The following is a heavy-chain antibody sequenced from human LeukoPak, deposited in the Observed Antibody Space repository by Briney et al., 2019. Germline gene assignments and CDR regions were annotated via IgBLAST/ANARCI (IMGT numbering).Heavy chain of an antibody. V-gene: IGHV4-39*01. CDR3: ARGPPPDFDC. Sequence: ASETLSLTCGVSGGSINTNTFFWGWIRQPPGKGLEWIGNVFYSGSTYYNPSLKSRVTISVDTSKNQFSLKLSSVTAADTAVYYCARGPPPDFDCWGQGTLVTVSS. CDR1: GGSINTNTFF. J-gene: IGHJ4*02. CDR2: VFYSGST.